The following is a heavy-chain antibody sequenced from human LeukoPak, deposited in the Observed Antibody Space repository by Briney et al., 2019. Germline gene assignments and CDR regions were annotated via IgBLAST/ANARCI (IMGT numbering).Heavy chain of an antibody. Sequence: GGSLRLSCAASGFTFSSYSMNWVRQAPGKGLEWVSSISSSIYIYYADSVKGRFTISRDNAKNSLYLQMNSLRAEDMAVYYCAKAAAAFWVFDYWGQGTLVTVSS. CDR3: AKAAAAFWVFDY. V-gene: IGHV3-21*01. D-gene: IGHD6-13*01. J-gene: IGHJ4*02. CDR1: GFTFSSYS. CDR2: ISSSIYI.